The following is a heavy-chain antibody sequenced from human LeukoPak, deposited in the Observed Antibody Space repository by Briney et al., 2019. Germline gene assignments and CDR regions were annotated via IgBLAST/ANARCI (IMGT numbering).Heavy chain of an antibody. V-gene: IGHV3-23*01. D-gene: IGHD1-26*01. Sequence: PGGSLRLSCAASGFPFSAYAMSWVRQAPGKGLQWVSTVGTSGDTTYYADSVEGRFTITRDNSRNTLFLQMSSLRAEDTAVYYCARRRVGAVDYWGQGTLVTVSS. J-gene: IGHJ4*02. CDR3: ARRRVGAVDY. CDR1: GFPFSAYA. CDR2: VGTSGDTT.